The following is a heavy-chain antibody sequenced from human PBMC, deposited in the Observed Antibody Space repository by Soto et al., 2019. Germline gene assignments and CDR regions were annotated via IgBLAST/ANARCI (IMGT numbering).Heavy chain of an antibody. CDR3: ARGRGYIYGYDDY. V-gene: IGHV1-46*01. D-gene: IGHD5-18*01. J-gene: IGHJ4*02. CDR1: GYTFTTYY. CDR2: ISPDGGRT. Sequence: ASVKVSCKASGYTFTTYYMHWVRQAPGQGLEWMGIISPDGGRTSYAQKFQGRVTMTTDTSTSTAHMELRSLRSDDTAVYYCARGRGYIYGYDDYWGQGTLVTVSS.